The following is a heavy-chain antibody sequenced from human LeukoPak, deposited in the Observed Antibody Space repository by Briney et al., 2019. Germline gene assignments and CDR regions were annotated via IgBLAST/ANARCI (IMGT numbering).Heavy chain of an antibody. J-gene: IGHJ4*02. V-gene: IGHV3-9*01. CDR3: AKDSRRLAAAAYYFDY. D-gene: IGHD6-13*01. Sequence: PGGSLRLSCVASGFTFSSYWMSWVRQAPGKGLDWVSGISWNSGSIGYADSVKGRFTISRDNAKNSLYLQMNSLRAEDTALYYCAKDSRRLAAAAYYFDYWGQGTLVTVSS. CDR1: GFTFSSYW. CDR2: ISWNSGSI.